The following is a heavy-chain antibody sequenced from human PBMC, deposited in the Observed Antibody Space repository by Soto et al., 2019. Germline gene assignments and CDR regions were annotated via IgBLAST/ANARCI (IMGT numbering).Heavy chain of an antibody. V-gene: IGHV3-74*01. CDR1: GFTFNYYW. D-gene: IGHD2-21*02. Sequence: EVQLVESGGGLVQPGGSLRLSCVASGFTFNYYWMHWVRQAPGKGLVWVSRIQSDGSSPDYVDSVKGRFTISRDNAKNTRYLQMNNLRAEDTAVYYCARGGDPDYWGKGTLVTVSS. CDR2: IQSDGSSP. CDR3: ARGGDPDY. J-gene: IGHJ4*02.